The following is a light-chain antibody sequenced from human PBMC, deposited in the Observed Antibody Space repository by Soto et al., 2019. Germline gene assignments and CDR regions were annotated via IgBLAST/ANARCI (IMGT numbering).Light chain of an antibody. CDR3: QQRANWPIT. J-gene: IGKJ5*01. V-gene: IGKV3-11*01. CDR2: DAS. Sequence: EIVLTQSPATLSFSPGERATLSCRASQNIARYLGWYQQKPGQAPRLLIYDASNRATGIPARFSGSGSGADFTLTISSLEPEDFAVYYSQQRANWPITFGQGTRLEI. CDR1: QNIARY.